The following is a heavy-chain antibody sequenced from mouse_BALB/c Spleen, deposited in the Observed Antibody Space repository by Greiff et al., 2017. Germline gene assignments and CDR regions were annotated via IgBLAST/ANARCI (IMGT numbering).Heavy chain of an antibody. V-gene: IGHV8-11*01. CDR2: IWWNDNK. J-gene: IGHJ1*01. D-gene: IGHD4-1*01. Sequence: QVTLKESGPGILQPSQTLSLTCSFSGFSLSTYGIGVGWIRQPSGKGLEWLAHIWWNDNKYYNTALKSRLTISKDTSNNQVFLKIASVDTADTATYYCARIPLGRWYFDVWGAGTTVTVSS. CDR1: GFSLSTYGIG. CDR3: ARIPLGRWYFDV.